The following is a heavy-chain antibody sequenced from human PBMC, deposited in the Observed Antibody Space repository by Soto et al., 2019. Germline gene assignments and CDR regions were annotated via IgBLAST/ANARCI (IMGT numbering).Heavy chain of an antibody. Sequence: GESLKISCAASGSTFSPYEISWVRQAPGKGLEWISYISSSGSTIHYADPVKGRFSISRDNAKKSLFLQMNSLRAEDTAVYYCVREAPCSNGVCQFDYWGRGTLVTVSS. CDR2: ISSSGSTI. CDR1: GSTFSPYE. D-gene: IGHD2-8*01. J-gene: IGHJ4*02. V-gene: IGHV3-48*03. CDR3: VREAPCSNGVCQFDY.